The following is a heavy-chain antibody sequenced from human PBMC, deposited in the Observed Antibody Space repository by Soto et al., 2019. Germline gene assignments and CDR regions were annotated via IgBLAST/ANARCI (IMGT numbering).Heavy chain of an antibody. V-gene: IGHV4-30-4*01. J-gene: IGHJ4*02. CDR1: GGSLSSGDYY. D-gene: IGHD6-6*01. CDR3: ARVGSGSYLFDY. CDR2: IYERGST. Sequence: PSETLSLTCTVSGGSLSSGDYYWSWIRQPPGKGLEWIGYIYERGSTYYNPSLKSRVTFSVDTSKNQFSLKLISVTAADTAVYYCARVGSGSYLFDYWGQGTLVTVSS.